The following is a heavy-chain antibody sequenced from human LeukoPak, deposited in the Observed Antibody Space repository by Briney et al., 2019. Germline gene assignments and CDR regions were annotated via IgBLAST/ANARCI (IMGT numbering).Heavy chain of an antibody. V-gene: IGHV4-4*09. CDR2: IYTSGST. J-gene: IGHJ6*03. CDR3: ARHVRGYYYYYMDV. CDR1: GGSISNYY. Sequence: SETLSLTCTVSGGSISNYYWSWIRQPPGKGLDWIGYIYTSGSTNYNPSLKSRVTISVDTSKNQFSLKLSSVTAADTAVYYCARHVRGYYYYYMDVWGKGTTVTVSS.